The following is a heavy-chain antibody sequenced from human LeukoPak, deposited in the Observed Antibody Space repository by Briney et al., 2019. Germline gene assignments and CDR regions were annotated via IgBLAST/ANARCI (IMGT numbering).Heavy chain of an antibody. CDR2: ISSSGSTI. J-gene: IGHJ4*02. CDR1: AFTFSSYS. V-gene: IGHV3-48*04. D-gene: IGHD1-1*01. CDR3: ARGSKLTTGTMGDLDY. Sequence: GGSLRLSCAASAFTFSSYSMNWVRQAPGKGLEWVSYISSSGSTIYYADSVKGRFTISRDNAKNSLYLQMNSLRAEDTAVYYCARGSKLTTGTMGDLDYWGQGTLVTVSS.